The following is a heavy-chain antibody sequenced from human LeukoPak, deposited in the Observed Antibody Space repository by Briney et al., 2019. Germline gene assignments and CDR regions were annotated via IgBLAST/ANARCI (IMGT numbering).Heavy chain of an antibody. J-gene: IGHJ4*02. CDR3: ARAGYSSGWYYFGY. V-gene: IGHV4-59*01. D-gene: IGHD6-19*01. Sequence: SETLSLTCTVSGGSISSYYWSWIRQPPGKGLEWIGYIYYSGSTNYNPSLKSRVTISVDTSKNQFSLKLSSVTAADTAVYYCARAGYSSGWYYFGYWGQGTLVTVSS. CDR2: IYYSGST. CDR1: GGSISSYY.